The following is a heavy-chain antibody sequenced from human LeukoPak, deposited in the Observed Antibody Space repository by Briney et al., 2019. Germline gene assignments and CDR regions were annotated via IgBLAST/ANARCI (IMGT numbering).Heavy chain of an antibody. CDR2: IYPGDSDT. J-gene: IGHJ1*01. V-gene: IGHV5-51*01. CDR1: GYSFTSYW. D-gene: IGHD2-21*02. Sequence: GESLKISCKGSGYSFTSYWIGWVRQMPGKGLGWIGIIYPGDSDTRYTPSFQGKVPISADKSISTAYLQWSSLKASDTAMYYCARLRGGDFYFQHWGQGTLVTVSS. CDR3: ARLRGGDFYFQH.